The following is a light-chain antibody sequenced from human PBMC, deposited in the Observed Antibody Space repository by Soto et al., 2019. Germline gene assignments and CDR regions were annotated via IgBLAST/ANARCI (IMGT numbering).Light chain of an antibody. Sequence: EIVMTQSPVTLSVSPGEXXXLSXXASQSVYSNLAWYQQKPGQAPRLLIYDASARATDIPARFSGSGSGTDFTLTVSRLQSEDFAVYYCQQYNNWPLTFGGGTKVEIK. CDR1: QSVYSN. CDR2: DAS. CDR3: QQYNNWPLT. V-gene: IGKV3-15*01. J-gene: IGKJ4*01.